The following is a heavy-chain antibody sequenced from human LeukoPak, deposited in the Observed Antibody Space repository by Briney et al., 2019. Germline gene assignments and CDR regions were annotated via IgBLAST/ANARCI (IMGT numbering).Heavy chain of an antibody. D-gene: IGHD1-26*01. CDR2: ISGSGDST. J-gene: IGHJ4*02. V-gene: IGHV3-23*01. Sequence: GGSLRLSCAASGFAFSNYAMGWVRLAPGKGLEWVSTISGSGDSTYYADSVKDRFAIFRDNSKSTLHLQMNSLRAEDTAVYYCAKHTWGSTASFDYWGQGTLVTVSS. CDR3: AKHTWGSTASFDY. CDR1: GFAFSNYA.